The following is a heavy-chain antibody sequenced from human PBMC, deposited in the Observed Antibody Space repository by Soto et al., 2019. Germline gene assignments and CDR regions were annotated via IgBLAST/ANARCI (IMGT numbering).Heavy chain of an antibody. D-gene: IGHD6-6*01. CDR3: ASSSFQGYYGMDV. CDR1: GFTFSSYA. J-gene: IGHJ6*02. CDR2: ISSSGSTI. V-gene: IGHV3-48*03. Sequence: PGGSLRLSCAASGFTFSSYAMSWVRQAPGKGLEWVSAISSSGSTIYYADSVKGRFTISRDNAKNSLYLQMNSLRAEDTAVYYCASSSFQGYYGMDVWGQGTTVTVSS.